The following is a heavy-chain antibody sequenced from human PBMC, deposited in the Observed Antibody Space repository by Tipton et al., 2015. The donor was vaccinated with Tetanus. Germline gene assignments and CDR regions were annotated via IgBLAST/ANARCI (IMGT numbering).Heavy chain of an antibody. CDR3: ARGSAGSPMDV. Sequence: TASGFTLSTYDIHWVRQPPGKGLEWVSGIGTAGDTHYSGSVKGRFTISRENVKNSLSLQLNNLGVGDTAVYYCARGSAGSPMDVWGQGTTVTVSS. CDR1: GFTLSTYD. CDR2: IGTAGDT. J-gene: IGHJ6*02. V-gene: IGHV3-13*01.